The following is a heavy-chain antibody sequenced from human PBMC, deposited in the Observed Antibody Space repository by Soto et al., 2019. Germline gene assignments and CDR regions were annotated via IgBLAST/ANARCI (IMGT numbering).Heavy chain of an antibody. CDR3: ARGPRYSGYESDY. CDR1: GYTFTGYY. CDR2: INPNSGGT. Sequence: ASVKVSCKASGYTFTGYYMHWVRQAPGQGLEWMGWINPNSGGTNYAQKFQGWVTMTRDTSISTAYMELSRLRSDDTAVYYCARGPRYSGYESDYWGQGTLVTSPQ. V-gene: IGHV1-2*04. J-gene: IGHJ4*02. D-gene: IGHD5-12*01.